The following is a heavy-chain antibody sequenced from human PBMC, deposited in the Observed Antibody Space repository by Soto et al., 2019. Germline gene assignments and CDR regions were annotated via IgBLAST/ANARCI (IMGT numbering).Heavy chain of an antibody. V-gene: IGHV2-26*01. J-gene: IGHJ6*02. CDR3: ARMNVDSYQFYYAMDV. Sequence: GSGPTLVNPTETLTLTCTVSGVSLTTGKMGVSWIRQPPGKALEWLAHIFSYNERSYSTSIQGRLTISKDTSASQVVLSMTNVDPLDTATYYCARMNVDSYQFYYAMDVWGQGTTVTVSS. D-gene: IGHD4-17*01. CDR1: GVSLTTGKMG. CDR2: IFSYNER.